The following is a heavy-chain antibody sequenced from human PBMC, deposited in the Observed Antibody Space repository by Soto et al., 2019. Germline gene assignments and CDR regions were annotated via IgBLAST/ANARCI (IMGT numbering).Heavy chain of an antibody. CDR3: ARGEVEIAVACMGSEYHGMDV. Sequence: PGGSLRLSCAASGFTFSSYSMNWVRQAPGKGLEWVSYISSSSSTIYYADSVKGRFTISRDNAKNSLYLQMNSLRDEDTAVYYCARGEVEIAVACMGSEYHGMDVWGQWTTVT. D-gene: IGHD6-19*01. J-gene: IGHJ6*02. CDR2: ISSSSSTI. V-gene: IGHV3-48*02. CDR1: GFTFSSYS.